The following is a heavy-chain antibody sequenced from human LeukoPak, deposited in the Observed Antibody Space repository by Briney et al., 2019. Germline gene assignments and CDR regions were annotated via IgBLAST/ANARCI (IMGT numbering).Heavy chain of an antibody. CDR3: AKEVVVVITTPTEAGFDY. Sequence: GGSLRLSCAASGFTFSSYAMSWVRQAPGKGLEWVSAISGSGGSTYYADSVKGRFTISRDNSKNTLYLQMNSLRAEDTAVYYCAKEVVVVITTPTEAGFDYWGQGTLVTVSS. CDR1: GFTFSSYA. J-gene: IGHJ4*02. D-gene: IGHD3-22*01. CDR2: ISGSGGST. V-gene: IGHV3-23*01.